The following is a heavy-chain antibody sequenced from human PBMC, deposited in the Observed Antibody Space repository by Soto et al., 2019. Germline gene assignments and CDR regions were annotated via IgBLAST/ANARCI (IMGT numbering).Heavy chain of an antibody. J-gene: IGHJ6*03. D-gene: IGHD3-3*01. V-gene: IGHV3-23*01. CDR2: VSVSGGST. Sequence: GGSLRLSCAASGFTFSTYAMSWVRQAPGKGLEWVSGVSVSGGSTYYADSVKGRFTISRDNSKNTLYLQMNSLRAEDTAVYYCARYYHFWSGPNMDVWGKGTTVTVSS. CDR3: ARYYHFWSGPNMDV. CDR1: GFTFSTYA.